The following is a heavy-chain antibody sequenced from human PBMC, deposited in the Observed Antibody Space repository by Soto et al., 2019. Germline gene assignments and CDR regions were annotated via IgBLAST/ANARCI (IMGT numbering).Heavy chain of an antibody. Sequence: SETLSLTCTVSGGSISSSSYYWGWIRQPPGKGLEWIGSIYYSGSTYYNPSLKSRVTISVDTSKNQFSLKLSSVTAADTAVYYCARHVRSSPSEYFDYWGQGTLVTVSS. V-gene: IGHV4-39*01. CDR2: IYYSGST. D-gene: IGHD2-15*01. CDR3: ARHVRSSPSEYFDY. J-gene: IGHJ4*02. CDR1: GGSISSSSYY.